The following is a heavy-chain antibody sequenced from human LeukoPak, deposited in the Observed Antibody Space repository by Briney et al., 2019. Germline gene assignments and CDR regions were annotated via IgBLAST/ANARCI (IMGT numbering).Heavy chain of an antibody. D-gene: IGHD3-10*01. J-gene: IGHJ1*01. CDR1: GFTFGDYA. CDR2: ISWNSGSI. CDR3: AKDRGSMVRGVIEYFQH. Sequence: PGGSLRLSCAASGFTFGDYAMHWVRQAPGKGLEGGSGISWNSGSIVYADSVKGRFTISRDNAKNSLYLQMNSLRAEDTALYYCAKDRGSMVRGVIEYFQHWGQGTLVTVSS. V-gene: IGHV3-9*01.